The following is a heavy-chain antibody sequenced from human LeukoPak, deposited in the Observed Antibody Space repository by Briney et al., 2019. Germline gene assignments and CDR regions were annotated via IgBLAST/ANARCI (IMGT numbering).Heavy chain of an antibody. V-gene: IGHV4-38-2*01. J-gene: IGHJ6*03. D-gene: IGHD2-21*01. CDR1: GYSISSGYY. Sequence: SETLSLTCGVSGYSISSGYYWGWIRQPPGKGLEWIGTIYHSGTTYYNPSLNSRVTISADTSKNQFSLKVTSVIAADTAVYYCARLGGGAISNYMDVWGKGTTVTVSS. CDR2: IYHSGTT. CDR3: ARLGGGAISNYMDV.